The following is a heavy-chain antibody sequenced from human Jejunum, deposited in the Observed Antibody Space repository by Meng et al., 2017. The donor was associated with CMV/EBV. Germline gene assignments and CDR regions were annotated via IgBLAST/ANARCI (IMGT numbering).Heavy chain of an antibody. J-gene: IGHJ6*02. V-gene: IGHV3-66*02. CDR3: ARQTVVAGSYYGMDV. CDR2: IYSGGTA. Sequence: SGFTVSSNSLSWVRQAPGKGLEWVSIIYSGGTAYYADSVKGRFTISRDNSKNALSLQMGSLRAEDTAVYYCARQTVVAGSYYGMDVWGQGTTVTVSS. CDR1: GFTVSSNS. D-gene: IGHD2-2*01.